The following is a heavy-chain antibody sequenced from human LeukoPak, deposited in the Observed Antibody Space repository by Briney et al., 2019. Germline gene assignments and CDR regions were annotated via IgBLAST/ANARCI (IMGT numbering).Heavy chain of an antibody. CDR3: ARGPPPTYYYDSSGNQDYYYGMDV. Sequence: ALVKVSCKASGYTFTSYDINWVRQATGQGLEWMGWMNPNSGNTGYAQKFQGRVTMTRNTSISTAYMELSSLRSEDTAVYYCARGPPPTYYYDSSGNQDYYYGMDVWGQGTTVTVSS. J-gene: IGHJ6*02. CDR1: GYTFTSYD. D-gene: IGHD3-22*01. V-gene: IGHV1-8*01. CDR2: MNPNSGNT.